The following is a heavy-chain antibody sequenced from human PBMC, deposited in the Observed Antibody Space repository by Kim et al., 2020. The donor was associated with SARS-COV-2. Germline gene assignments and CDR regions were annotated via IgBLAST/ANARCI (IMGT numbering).Heavy chain of an antibody. V-gene: IGHV3-74*03. J-gene: IGHJ4*02. CDR2: ISDDGSKT. Sequence: GGSLRLSCAASGFTFSNCWMHWVRQRPGKGPEWVSRISDDGSKTSYADSVKGRFTVSRDNAKNICYLQMESLRDEDTAVYYCTRGPQIYSTGTSAYWGQGPQVIVSS. D-gene: IGHD2-8*02. CDR1: GFTFSNCW. CDR3: TRGPQIYSTGTSAY.